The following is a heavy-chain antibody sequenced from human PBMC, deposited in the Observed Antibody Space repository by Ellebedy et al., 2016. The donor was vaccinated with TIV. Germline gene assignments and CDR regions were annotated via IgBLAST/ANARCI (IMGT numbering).Heavy chain of an antibody. CDR1: GYMFISYV. J-gene: IGHJ4*02. V-gene: IGHV7-4-1*02. CDR3: VRGLGVGYLEG. D-gene: IGHD2-15*01. CDR2: INTNTGIP. Sequence: AASVKVSCKASGYMFISYVIHWVRQAPGQGLEWMGRINTNTGIPTYARGFTGRLVFSADTSVTTAYLEISSLKAEDTAVYYCVRGLGVGYLEGWGQGTLVTVSS.